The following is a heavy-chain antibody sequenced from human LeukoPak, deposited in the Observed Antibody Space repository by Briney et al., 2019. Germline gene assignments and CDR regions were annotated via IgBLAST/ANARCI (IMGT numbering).Heavy chain of an antibody. J-gene: IGHJ4*02. CDR2: IWYDGSNK. CDR1: GFTFSSYG. Sequence: GGSLRLSCAASGFTFSSYGMQWVRQAPGKGVEGVADIWYDGSNKYYADSVKGRFTISRDNSKNTLYLQMNSLRAEDTAVYYCARGRGGIAARAEDYWGQGTLVTVSS. V-gene: IGHV3-33*01. CDR3: ARGRGGIAARAEDY. D-gene: IGHD6-13*01.